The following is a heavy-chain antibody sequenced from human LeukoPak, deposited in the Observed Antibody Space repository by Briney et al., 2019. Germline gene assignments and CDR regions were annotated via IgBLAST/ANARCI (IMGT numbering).Heavy chain of an antibody. CDR3: AKISYYYDSSGYSPFDY. V-gene: IGHV3-30*18. Sequence: GGSLRLSCAASGFTFSSYGMHWVRQAPGKGLEWVAVISYDGSNKYYADSVKGRFTISRDNSKNTLYLQMNSLRAEDTAVYYCAKISYYYDSSGYSPFDYWGQGTLATVSS. D-gene: IGHD3-22*01. J-gene: IGHJ4*02. CDR1: GFTFSSYG. CDR2: ISYDGSNK.